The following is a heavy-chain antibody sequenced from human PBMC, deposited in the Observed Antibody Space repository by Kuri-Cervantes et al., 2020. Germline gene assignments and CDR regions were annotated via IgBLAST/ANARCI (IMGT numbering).Heavy chain of an antibody. V-gene: IGHV3-11*01. CDR3: ARDLGDYGNHWYFDL. CDR1: GFTFSDYY. Sequence: GESLKISCAASGFTFSDYYMSWTRQAPGKGLEWVAYISSIETTIYYADSVKGRFTISRDNAKNSLYLQLSSLRAEDTAVYYCARDLGDYGNHWYFDLWGRGTLVTVSS. CDR2: ISSIETTI. J-gene: IGHJ2*01. D-gene: IGHD4-11*01.